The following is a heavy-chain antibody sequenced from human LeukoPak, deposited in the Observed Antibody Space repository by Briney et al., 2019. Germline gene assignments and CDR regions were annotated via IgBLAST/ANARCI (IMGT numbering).Heavy chain of an antibody. D-gene: IGHD3-22*01. CDR1: GYTFTSYY. Sequence: ASVTVSCKASGYTFTSYYMHWVRQAPGQGLEWMGIINPTGGSTSYAQKFQGRVTMTRDTSTSTVYMDLSSLRSEDTAVYYCARSSGYYYVGLDYWGQGTLVTVSS. V-gene: IGHV1-46*01. CDR3: ARSSGYYYVGLDY. CDR2: INPTGGST. J-gene: IGHJ4*02.